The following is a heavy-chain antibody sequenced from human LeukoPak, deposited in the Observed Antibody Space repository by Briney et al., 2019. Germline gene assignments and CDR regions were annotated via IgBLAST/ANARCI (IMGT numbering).Heavy chain of an antibody. CDR3: ARGLWFGDENPPYFDY. CDR2: IYTSGST. CDR1: GGSISSSNYG. Sequence: SETLSLACTVSGGSISSSNYGWNWIRQRAGKGLEWIGRIYTSGSTNYNPSLKSRVTISVDTSKNQFSLKLNSVTAADTAVYYCARGLWFGDENPPYFDYWGQGTLVTVSS. J-gene: IGHJ4*02. D-gene: IGHD3-10*01. V-gene: IGHV4-61*02.